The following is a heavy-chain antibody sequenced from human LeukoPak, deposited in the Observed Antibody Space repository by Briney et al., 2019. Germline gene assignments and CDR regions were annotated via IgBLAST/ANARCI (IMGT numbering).Heavy chain of an antibody. J-gene: IGHJ5*02. CDR3: ARDGDSSGYGNWFDP. D-gene: IGHD3-22*01. V-gene: IGHV3-30-3*01. CDR1: GFTFSSYA. Sequence: GGSLRLSCAASGFTFSSYAMHWVRQAPGKGLEWVAVISYDGSNKYYADSVKGRFTISRDNSKNTLYPQMNSLRAEDTAVYYCARDGDSSGYGNWFDPWGQGTLVTVSS. CDR2: ISYDGSNK.